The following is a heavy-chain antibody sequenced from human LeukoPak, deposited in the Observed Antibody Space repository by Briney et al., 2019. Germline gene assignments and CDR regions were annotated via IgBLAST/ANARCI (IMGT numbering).Heavy chain of an antibody. Sequence: SETLSLTCAVYGGSFSGYYWNWIRQPPGKGLEWIGEINHSGSTNYNPSLKSRVTISVDTSKNHFSLRLSSVTAADTAVYYCAQVAIAAPGTPIDYWGQGTLVTVSS. D-gene: IGHD6-13*01. CDR1: GGSFSGYY. CDR3: AQVAIAAPGTPIDY. V-gene: IGHV4-34*01. J-gene: IGHJ4*02. CDR2: INHSGST.